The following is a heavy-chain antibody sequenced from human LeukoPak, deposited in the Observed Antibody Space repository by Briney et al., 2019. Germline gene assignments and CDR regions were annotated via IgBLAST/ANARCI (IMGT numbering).Heavy chain of an antibody. D-gene: IGHD2-2*01. CDR3: AIRLATSRLATATTWFDP. J-gene: IGHJ5*02. V-gene: IGHV4-34*01. CDR2: INYSGMT. Sequence: PSETLSLTCAVYGESFDGFSWNWIRQPPGKGLEWIGEINYSGMTNYNPALMTRVAISADSSKRQFSLDLTSVTAADTAVYYCAIRLATSRLATATTWFDPWGQGTLVSVSS. CDR1: GESFDGFS.